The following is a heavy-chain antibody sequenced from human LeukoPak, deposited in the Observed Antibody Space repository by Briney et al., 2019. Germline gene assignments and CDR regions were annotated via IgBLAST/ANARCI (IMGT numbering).Heavy chain of an antibody. CDR3: ARHYKKSAADGTGFDY. Sequence: SETLSLTCTVSGGSISGSRYYWGWIRQPPGKGLEWIGSMYYSGSTYYNPSLKSRVNILVDPSRNQFSQKLRSVTAADTAVYYCARHYKKSAADGTGFDYWVRGTLVAVSS. V-gene: IGHV4-39*01. D-gene: IGHD6-13*01. J-gene: IGHJ4*02. CDR1: GGSISGSRYY. CDR2: MYYSGST.